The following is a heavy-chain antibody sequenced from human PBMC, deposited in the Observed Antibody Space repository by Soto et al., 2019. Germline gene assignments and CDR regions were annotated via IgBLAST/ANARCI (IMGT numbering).Heavy chain of an antibody. J-gene: IGHJ4*02. V-gene: IGHV3-74*01. CDR1: GFTFSSDW. CDR3: ASQMGNNY. CDR2: INYDGSST. D-gene: IGHD7-27*01. Sequence: EVQLVESGGGLVQPGGSLRLSCAASGFTFSSDWMHWVRQVPGKGLVWVSRINYDGSSTYYADSVKGRFTISRDNAKNTLYLQMNSLRAEDTAVYYWASQMGNNYWGQGTLVTVSS.